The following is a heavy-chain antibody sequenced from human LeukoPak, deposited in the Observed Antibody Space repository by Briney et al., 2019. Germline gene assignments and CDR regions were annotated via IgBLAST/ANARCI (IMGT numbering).Heavy chain of an antibody. CDR3: ARARIAAAGMAFDI. CDR2: ISSSSSYI. J-gene: IGHJ3*02. V-gene: IGHV3-21*01. CDR1: GFTFSSYS. D-gene: IGHD6-13*01. Sequence: GGSLRLSCAASGFTFSSYSMNWVRQAPGKGLEWVSSISSSSSYIYYADSVKGRFTIPRDNAENSLYLQMNSLRAEDTAVYYCARARIAAAGMAFDIWGQGTMVTVSS.